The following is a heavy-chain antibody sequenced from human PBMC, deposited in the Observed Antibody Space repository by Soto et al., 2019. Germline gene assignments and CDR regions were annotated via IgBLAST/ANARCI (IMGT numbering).Heavy chain of an antibody. D-gene: IGHD3-10*01. J-gene: IGHJ4*01. CDR1: GFTFSSYA. CDR2: ISSNGSDT. V-gene: IGHV3-64*04. CDR3: TRERPGAPHYLHY. Sequence: GGSLRLSCAASGFTFSSYAMHWVRQAPGKGLEYVSAISSNGSDTSYADSVKGRFTISRDNAKNTLYLQMNSLRAEDTAVYYRTRERPGAPHYLHYCGYGNMVMVS.